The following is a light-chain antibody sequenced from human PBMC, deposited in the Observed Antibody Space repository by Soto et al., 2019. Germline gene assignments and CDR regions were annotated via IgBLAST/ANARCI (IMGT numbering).Light chain of an antibody. CDR1: QSVTSNY. Sequence: IVLTQSPGTLSLSPWERATLSCRASQSVTSNYLAWYQQKPGQAPRLLVYGASSRATGISDRFSGSGSGTDFTLTISRLEPEDFAVYYCQHYVSPPITFGQGTRLE. CDR2: GAS. CDR3: QHYVSPPIT. V-gene: IGKV3-20*01. J-gene: IGKJ5*01.